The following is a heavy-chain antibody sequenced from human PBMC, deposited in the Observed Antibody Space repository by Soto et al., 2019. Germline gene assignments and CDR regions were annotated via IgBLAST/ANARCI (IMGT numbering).Heavy chain of an antibody. Sequence: PSETLSLTCTVSGGSISSYYWSWIRQPPGKGLEWIGYIYYSGSTNYNPSLKSRVTISVDTSKNQFSLKLSSVTAADTAVYYCARGGTKVIAVAGPYYYYGMDVWGQGTTVTVSS. V-gene: IGHV4-59*01. CDR3: ARGGTKVIAVAGPYYYYGMDV. CDR1: GGSISSYY. J-gene: IGHJ6*02. D-gene: IGHD6-19*01. CDR2: IYYSGST.